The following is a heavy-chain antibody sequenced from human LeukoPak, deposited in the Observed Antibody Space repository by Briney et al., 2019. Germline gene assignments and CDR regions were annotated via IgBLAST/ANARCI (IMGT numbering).Heavy chain of an antibody. CDR1: GVSINSHY. J-gene: IGHJ4*02. CDR2: IYGSGRT. CDR3: VVSPNQDFFDY. Sequence: SETLSFNCTASGVSINSHYLNWIRQPPGKGQECIGYIYGSGRTNYNPSLKSRVTMSVVTSKSQFSLNLNSLTAADTAVYYCVVSPNQDFFDYWGQGPLVTVSS. V-gene: IGHV4-4*09.